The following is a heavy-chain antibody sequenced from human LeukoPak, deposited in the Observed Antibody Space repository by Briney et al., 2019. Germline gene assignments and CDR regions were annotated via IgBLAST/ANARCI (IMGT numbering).Heavy chain of an antibody. Sequence: SETLSLTCTVSGGSISSSSYYWGWIRQPPGKGLEWTGSIYYSGSTYYNPSLKSRVTISVDTSKNQFSLKLSSVTAADTAVYYCRSFGGYDWSSDGMDVWGQGTTVTVSS. V-gene: IGHV4-39*07. CDR2: IYYSGST. CDR1: GGSISSSSYY. J-gene: IGHJ6*02. CDR3: RSFGGYDWSSDGMDV. D-gene: IGHD5-12*01.